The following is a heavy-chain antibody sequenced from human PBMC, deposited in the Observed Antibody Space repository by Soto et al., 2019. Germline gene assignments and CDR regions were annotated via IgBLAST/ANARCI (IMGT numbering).Heavy chain of an antibody. CDR1: GFTFSSYA. J-gene: IGHJ6*02. Sequence: GGSLRLSCAASGFTFSSYAMHWVRQAPGMGLEWVAVISYDGSNKYYADSVKGRFTISRDNSKNTLYLQMNSLRAEDTAVYYCARDRFLDFWSGYLSSQYYYYYGMDVWGQGTTVTVSS. V-gene: IGHV3-30-3*01. D-gene: IGHD3-3*01. CDR3: ARDRFLDFWSGYLSSQYYYYYGMDV. CDR2: ISYDGSNK.